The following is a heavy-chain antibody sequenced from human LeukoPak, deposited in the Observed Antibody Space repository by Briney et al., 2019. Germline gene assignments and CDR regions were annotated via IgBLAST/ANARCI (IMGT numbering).Heavy chain of an antibody. Sequence: VESLMISCKGSGYSFTSYWISWARQLPGKGLEWMGRIDPSDSYTNYSPSFQGHVTISADKSISTAYLQWSSLKASDTAMYYCARHPPLGGYSGSYYWFDPWGQGTLVSLSS. J-gene: IGHJ5*02. V-gene: IGHV5-10-1*01. CDR1: GYSFTSYW. D-gene: IGHD1-26*01. CDR3: ARHPPLGGYSGSYYWFDP. CDR2: IDPSDSYT.